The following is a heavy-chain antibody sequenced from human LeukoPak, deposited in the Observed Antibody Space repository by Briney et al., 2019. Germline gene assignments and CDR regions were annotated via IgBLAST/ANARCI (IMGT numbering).Heavy chain of an antibody. V-gene: IGHV1-8*01. Sequence: ASVKVSCKASGYTFTSYDINWVRQATGQGLEWMGWINPNSGNIGYAQKFQGRVTMTRHTSISTAYMELSSLRSEDTAVYYCARHEYPRGSGYYSRQDYDAFDIWGQGTMVTVSS. CDR2: INPNSGNI. CDR3: ARHEYPRGSGYYSRQDYDAFDI. D-gene: IGHD3-22*01. CDR1: GYTFTSYD. J-gene: IGHJ3*02.